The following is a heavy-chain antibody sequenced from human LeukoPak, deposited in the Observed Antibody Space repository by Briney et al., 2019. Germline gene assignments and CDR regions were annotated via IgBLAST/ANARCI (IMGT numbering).Heavy chain of an antibody. CDR1: GSYINNYY. J-gene: IGHJ4*02. D-gene: IGHD4-17*01. V-gene: IGHV4-38-2*02. CDR2: IYHSGST. Sequence: SETLSLTCSVSGSYINNYYWGWIRQPPGKGLEWIGSIYHSGSTYYNPSLKSRVTISVDTSKNQFSLKLSSVTAADTAVYYCARDGDYGDYWGQGTLVTVSS. CDR3: ARDGDYGDY.